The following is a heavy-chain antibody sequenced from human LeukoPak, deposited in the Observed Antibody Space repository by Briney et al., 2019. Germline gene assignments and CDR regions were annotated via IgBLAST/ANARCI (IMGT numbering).Heavy chain of an antibody. J-gene: IGHJ4*02. V-gene: IGHV4-39*01. CDR2: IFYSGST. CDR1: GGSISSSSYY. CDR3: ARRLGARFDY. D-gene: IGHD1-26*01. Sequence: SETLSLTCTVSGGSISSSSYYWGWIRQPPGKGLEWIGSIFYSGSTYHNPSLKSRVTISVDTSKNQFSLKLSSVTAADTAMYYCARRLGARFDYWGQGTLVTVSS.